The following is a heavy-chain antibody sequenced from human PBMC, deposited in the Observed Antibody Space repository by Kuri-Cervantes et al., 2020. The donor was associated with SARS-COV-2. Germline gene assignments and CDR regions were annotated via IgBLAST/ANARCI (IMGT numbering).Heavy chain of an antibody. V-gene: IGHV1-46*01. D-gene: IGHD2-15*01. CDR3: VVGFFSSRKWDY. CDR1: GYTFTGYY. J-gene: IGHJ4*02. CDR2: INPSGSGT. Sequence: ASVKVSCKASGYTFTGYYMHWVRQAPGQGLEWMGWINPSGSGTRYPQRFQGRVTMTRDTSTSTVYMELSSLTSEDTAVYFCVVGFFSSRKWDYWGQGTLVTVSS.